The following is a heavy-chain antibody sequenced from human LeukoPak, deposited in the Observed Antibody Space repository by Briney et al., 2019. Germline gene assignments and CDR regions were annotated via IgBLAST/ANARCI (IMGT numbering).Heavy chain of an antibody. J-gene: IGHJ4*02. D-gene: IGHD6-13*01. Sequence: ASVKVSCKASGYTFTVYYIHCVRQAPGQGLEWMGWINPNSGGTNYAQKFQGRVTMTRDTSISIAYMELSRLRSDDTAVYYCAREVRAATGTSLDYWGRGTLVTVSS. CDR1: GYTFTVYY. CDR2: INPNSGGT. V-gene: IGHV1-2*02. CDR3: AREVRAATGTSLDY.